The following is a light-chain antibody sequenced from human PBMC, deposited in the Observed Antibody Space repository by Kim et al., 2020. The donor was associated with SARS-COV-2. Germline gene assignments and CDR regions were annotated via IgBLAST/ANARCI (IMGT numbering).Light chain of an antibody. CDR2: GAA. CDR1: QSVSSSY. J-gene: IGKJ2*01. CDR3: QQYGSSLYT. V-gene: IGKV3-20*01. Sequence: SSPGERATLGCRTSQSVSSSYLAWYQQKPGQAPRLLIYGAAGRATGIPDRFSGSGSGTDFTLTISRLEPEDFAVYYCQQYGSSLYTFGQGTKLEI.